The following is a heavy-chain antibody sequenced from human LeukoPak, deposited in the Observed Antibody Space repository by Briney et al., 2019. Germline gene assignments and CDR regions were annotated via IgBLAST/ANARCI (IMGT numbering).Heavy chain of an antibody. V-gene: IGHV3-23*01. CDR3: AKYYYGSGNHYAFDI. J-gene: IGHJ3*02. D-gene: IGHD3-10*01. CDR2: IDGDGDDK. Sequence: GGSLRLSCAASGFTFSSYAMAWLREAPGKGPEWVSSIDGDGDDKYYADFVKGRFTISRDNSKNTLYVQMNSLRAEDTAQYFCAKYYYGSGNHYAFDIWGQGTMVTVS. CDR1: GFTFSSYA.